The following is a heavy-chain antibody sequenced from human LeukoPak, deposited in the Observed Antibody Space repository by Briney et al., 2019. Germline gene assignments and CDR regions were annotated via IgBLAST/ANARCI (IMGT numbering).Heavy chain of an antibody. CDR1: GGSISSGGYY. V-gene: IGHV4-30-2*01. J-gene: IGHJ4*02. Sequence: PSETLSLTCTVSGGSISSGGYYWSWIRQPPGKGLEWIGYIYHSGSTYYNPSLKSRVTISVDRSKSQVSLRLNSVTAADTAVYYCARLYGPGTYSLILDYWGPGALVTVSS. D-gene: IGHD3-10*01. CDR2: IYHSGST. CDR3: ARLYGPGTYSLILDY.